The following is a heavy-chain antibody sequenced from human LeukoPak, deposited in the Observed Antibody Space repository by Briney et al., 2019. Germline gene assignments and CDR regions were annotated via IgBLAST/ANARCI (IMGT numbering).Heavy chain of an antibody. D-gene: IGHD5-24*01. CDR1: GFTFSSYW. CDR2: INLDGSEK. V-gene: IGHV3-7*01. CDR3: AKSGYNRFDY. J-gene: IGHJ4*02. Sequence: PGGSLRLSCAASGFTFSSYWMTWVRQAPGKGLEWVANINLDGSEKFYVDSVKGRFTISRDNAKNSLYLQMNSLRAEDTAIYYCAKSGYNRFDYWGQGTLVTVSS.